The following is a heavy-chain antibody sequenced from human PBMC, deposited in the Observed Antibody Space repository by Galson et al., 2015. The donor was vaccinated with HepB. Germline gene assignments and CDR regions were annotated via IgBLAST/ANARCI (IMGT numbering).Heavy chain of an antibody. J-gene: IGHJ4*02. CDR1: GFTFSNAW. Sequence: SLRLSCAASGFTFSNAWMSWVRQAPGKELEWVGRIKSKTDGGTTDYAAPVKGRFTISRDDSKNTLYLQMNSLKTEDTAVYYCTTDPRLYYGSGSYGIDYWGQGTLVTVSS. V-gene: IGHV3-15*01. CDR3: TTDPRLYYGSGSYGIDY. CDR2: IKSKTDGGTT. D-gene: IGHD3-10*01.